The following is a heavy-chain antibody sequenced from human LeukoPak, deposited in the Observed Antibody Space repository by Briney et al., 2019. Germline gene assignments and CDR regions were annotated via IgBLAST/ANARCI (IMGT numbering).Heavy chain of an antibody. J-gene: IGHJ4*01. Sequence: ASVKVSCKASGYTFTNFGVSWVQQAPGQGLEWMGWISAYNGNTDFAQKFQGRVTLTIETSTATAYMDLRSLKSDDTAVYYCARDRYSGAYSFDYWGHGTLVTVSS. CDR1: GYTFTNFG. D-gene: IGHD5-12*01. CDR3: ARDRYSGAYSFDY. CDR2: ISAYNGNT. V-gene: IGHV1-18*01.